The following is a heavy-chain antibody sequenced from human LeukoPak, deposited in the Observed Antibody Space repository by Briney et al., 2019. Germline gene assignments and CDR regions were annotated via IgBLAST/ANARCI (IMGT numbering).Heavy chain of an antibody. D-gene: IGHD6-19*01. V-gene: IGHV3-11*01. J-gene: IGHJ4*02. CDR3: ARVPPRGHPSGLFDY. CDR2: ISSSGSTI. CDR1: GFTFSDYY. Sequence: PGRSLRLSGAASGFTFSDYYMSWIRQAPGKGLEWVSYISSSGSTIYYADSVKGRFTTSRDNAKNSLYLQMNNLRAEDTAVYSCARVPPRGHPSGLFDYWGQGTLVTVSS.